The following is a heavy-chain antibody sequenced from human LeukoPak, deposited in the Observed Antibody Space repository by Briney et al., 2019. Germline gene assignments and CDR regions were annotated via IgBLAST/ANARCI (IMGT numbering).Heavy chain of an antibody. D-gene: IGHD2-2*01. J-gene: IGHJ4*02. Sequence: GGSLRLSCAASGFTFSSYAMSWVRQAPGKGLEWVSAISGSGGSTYYADSVKGRFTISRDNSKNTLYLQMNSLRAEDTAVYYCAKEDCSSTSCSLGRVDYWGQGTLVPSPQ. V-gene: IGHV3-23*01. CDR3: AKEDCSSTSCSLGRVDY. CDR1: GFTFSSYA. CDR2: ISGSGGST.